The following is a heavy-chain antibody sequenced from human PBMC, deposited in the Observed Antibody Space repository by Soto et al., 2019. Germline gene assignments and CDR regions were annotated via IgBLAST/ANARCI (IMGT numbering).Heavy chain of an antibody. CDR2: IYSGGST. Sequence: EVHLVESGGGLVQPGGSLRLSCAASGFTVNGNYMTWVRQAPGKGLEWVSVIYSGGSTYYADSVKGRFTISRDNSKNTLYLQMNSLRVEDTAVYYCARHSTGSSWFDHWGQGTLVTVSS. CDR1: GFTVNGNY. D-gene: IGHD6-13*01. V-gene: IGHV3-66*04. CDR3: ARHSTGSSWFDH. J-gene: IGHJ5*02.